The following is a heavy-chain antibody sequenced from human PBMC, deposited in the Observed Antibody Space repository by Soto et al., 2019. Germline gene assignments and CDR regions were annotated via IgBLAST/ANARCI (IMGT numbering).Heavy chain of an antibody. V-gene: IGHV4-31*03. CDR3: ARARGLLYDFWSGYPEGWFDP. CDR1: GGSISSGGYY. D-gene: IGHD3-3*01. Sequence: QVQLQESGPGLVKPSQTLSLTCTVSGGSISSGGYYWSWIRQHPGKGLEWIGYIYYSGSTYYNPSLKSRVTISVDTSKNQFSLKLSSVTAADTAVYYCARARGLLYDFWSGYPEGWFDPWGQGTLVTVSS. CDR2: IYYSGST. J-gene: IGHJ5*02.